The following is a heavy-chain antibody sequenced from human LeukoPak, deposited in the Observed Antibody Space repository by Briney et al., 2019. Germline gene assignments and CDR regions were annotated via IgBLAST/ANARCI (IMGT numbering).Heavy chain of an antibody. D-gene: IGHD6-13*01. CDR1: GGSISSYY. J-gene: IGHJ5*02. CDR3: ASYPGYSRYNWFDP. V-gene: IGHV4-59*01. Sequence: SETLSLTCTVSGGSISSYYWNWIRQPPGKGLEWIGYIYYSGSTNYNPSLKSRVTISVDTSKNQFSLKLSSVTAADTAVYYCASYPGYSRYNWFDPWGQGTLVTVSS. CDR2: IYYSGST.